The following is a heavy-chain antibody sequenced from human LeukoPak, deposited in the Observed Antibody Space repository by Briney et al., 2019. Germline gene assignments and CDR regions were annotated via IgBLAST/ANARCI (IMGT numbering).Heavy chain of an antibody. D-gene: IGHD1-7*01. V-gene: IGHV4-61*08. J-gene: IGHJ4*02. CDR3: ARVSGGTLDY. CDR1: GGSISSGDYY. Sequence: SETLSLTCTVSGGSISSGDYYWSWIRQPPGKGLEWIGYIYYSGSTNYNPSLKSRVTISVDTSKNQFSLKLSSVTAADTAVYYCARVSGGTLDYWGQGTLVTVSS. CDR2: IYYSGST.